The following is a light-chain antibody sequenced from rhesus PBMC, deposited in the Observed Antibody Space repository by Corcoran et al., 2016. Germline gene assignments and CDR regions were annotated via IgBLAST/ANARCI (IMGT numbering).Light chain of an antibody. J-gene: IGLJ1*01. V-gene: IGLV2S7*01. CDR2: GVS. Sequence: QSAPTQPPSVSGSPGQSVTISCTGTSSDIGGYNYVSWFQQHPGKAPKLMIYGVSHRPSGVSDRFSGSRSANTASLTISGLPAEDEADYYCCSYTTSTTFIFGSGTRLTVL. CDR1: SSDIGGYNY. CDR3: CSYTTSTTFI.